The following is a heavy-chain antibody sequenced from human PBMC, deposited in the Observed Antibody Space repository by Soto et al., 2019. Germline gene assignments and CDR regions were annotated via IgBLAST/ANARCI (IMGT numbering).Heavy chain of an antibody. CDR2: ISSNGGST. Sequence: GCSLILSCSSSGFTFSSYAMHWGLQAPGKGLEYVSAISSNGGSTYYADSVKGRFTISRDNSKNTLYLQMSSLRAEDTAVYYWVKEERGSFDDWGQGTL. J-gene: IGHJ4*02. CDR1: GFTFSSYA. D-gene: IGHD1-26*01. V-gene: IGHV3-64D*06. CDR3: VKEERGSFDD.